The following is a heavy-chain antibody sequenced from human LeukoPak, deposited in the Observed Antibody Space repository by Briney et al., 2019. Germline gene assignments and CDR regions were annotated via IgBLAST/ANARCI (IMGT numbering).Heavy chain of an antibody. CDR2: INPNSGGT. CDR1: GYTFTGYY. D-gene: IGHD3-3*01. V-gene: IGHV1-2*02. J-gene: IGHJ5*02. CDR3: ARGKDDFWSGYRWFDP. Sequence: ASVKVSCKASGYTFTGYYMHWVRQAPGQGLEWMGWINPNSGGTNYAQKFQGRVTMTRDTSISTACMELSRLRSDDTAVYYCARGKDDFWSGYRWFDPWGQGTLVTVSS.